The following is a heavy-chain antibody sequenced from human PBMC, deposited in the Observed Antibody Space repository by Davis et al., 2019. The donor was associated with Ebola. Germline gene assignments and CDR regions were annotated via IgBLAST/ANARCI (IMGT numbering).Heavy chain of an antibody. Sequence: AASLKISCKASGSCSTSYLLGCVRQMPGKGLEWMGIIYPDDSDTRYSPSFQGQVTISADKSISTAYLQWSSLKASDTAMYYCASPTGTTGAVGAFDIWGQGTMVTVSS. J-gene: IGHJ3*02. V-gene: IGHV5-51*01. CDR3: ASPTGTTGAVGAFDI. D-gene: IGHD1-1*01. CDR2: IYPDDSDT. CDR1: GSCSTSYL.